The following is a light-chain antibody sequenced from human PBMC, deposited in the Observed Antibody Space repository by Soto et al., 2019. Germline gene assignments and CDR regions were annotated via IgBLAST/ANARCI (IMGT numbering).Light chain of an antibody. CDR1: QTISNS. CDR3: QQYNEYSKT. J-gene: IGKJ1*01. CDR2: KAS. V-gene: IGKV1-5*03. Sequence: DIHVTQSPSTLSASVGDRVTITFLISQTISNSLAWFQQKPGKAPKLLIYKASTLESGVPSRFNGSGSGTECTLSISSLQTDDFATYYCQQYNEYSKTFGQGTKVDIK.